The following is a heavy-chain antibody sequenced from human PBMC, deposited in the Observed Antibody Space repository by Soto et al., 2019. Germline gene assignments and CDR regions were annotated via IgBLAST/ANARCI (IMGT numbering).Heavy chain of an antibody. CDR2: ISWNSGSI. V-gene: IGHV3-9*01. J-gene: IGHJ4*02. CDR1: GFTFDDYA. CDR3: AKGRLDWNYAFFDY. Sequence: EVQLVESGGGLVQPGRSLRLSCAASGFTFDDYAMHWVRQAPGKGLEWVSGISWNSGSIGYADSVKGRFTISRDNAKNSLYLQMNSLRAEDTALYYCAKGRLDWNYAFFDYWGQGTLVTVSS. D-gene: IGHD1-7*01.